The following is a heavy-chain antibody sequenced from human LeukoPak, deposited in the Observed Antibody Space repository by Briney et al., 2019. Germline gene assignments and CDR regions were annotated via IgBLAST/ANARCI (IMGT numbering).Heavy chain of an antibody. Sequence: GGSLRLSCAASGFTFSSYGMHWVRQAPGKGLEWVAFIRYDGSNKYYADSVKGRFTISRDNAKKSLYLQMNSLRVEDTAVYYCARVSSLRYFDWLSYYYGMDVWGQGTTVTVSS. J-gene: IGHJ6*02. CDR1: GFTFSSYG. V-gene: IGHV3-30*02. D-gene: IGHD3-9*01. CDR3: ARVSSLRYFDWLSYYYGMDV. CDR2: IRYDGSNK.